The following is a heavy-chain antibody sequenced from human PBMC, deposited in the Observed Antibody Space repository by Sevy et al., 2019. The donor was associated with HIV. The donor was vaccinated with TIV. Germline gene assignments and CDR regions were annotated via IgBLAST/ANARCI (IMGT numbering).Heavy chain of an antibody. CDR1: GGSISSYY. D-gene: IGHD2-15*01. CDR3: ARGSDEKGYCSGGSCYLFDY. J-gene: IGHJ4*02. CDR2: IYYSGST. Sequence: SETLSLTCTVSGGSISSYYWSWIRQPPGKGLEWIGYIYYSGSTNYNPSLKSRVTISVDTSQKQFSLKLSSVTAADKAVYYCARGSDEKGYCSGGSCYLFDYLGPGNHGHRLL. V-gene: IGHV4-59*13.